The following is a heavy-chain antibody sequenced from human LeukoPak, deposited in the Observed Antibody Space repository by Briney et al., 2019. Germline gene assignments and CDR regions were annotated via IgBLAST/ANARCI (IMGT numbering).Heavy chain of an antibody. J-gene: IGHJ6*03. D-gene: IGHD2-2*01. CDR3: ARHAGYSSSTSCYPKYYMDV. Sequence: SETLSLTCTVSGGSISSYYWSWIRQPPGKGLEWIGYIYTSGSTNYNPSLKSRVTISVDTSKNQFSLKLSSVTAADTAVYYCARHAGYSSSTSCYPKYYMDVWGKGTTVTVSS. CDR1: GGSISSYY. CDR2: IYTSGST. V-gene: IGHV4-4*09.